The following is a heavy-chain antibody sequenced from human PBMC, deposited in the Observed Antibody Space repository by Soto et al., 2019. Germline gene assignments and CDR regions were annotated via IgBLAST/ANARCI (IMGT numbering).Heavy chain of an antibody. J-gene: IGHJ4*02. Sequence: QMQLVQSGAEVKKTGSSVKVSCKASGYTFTYRYLHWVRQAPGQALEWMGWSTPFNGNTNYAQKFQDRVTIHSDRSMSTAYMELSSLRSEDTAMYYCATSFLKGLYYFDSWGQGTLVTVSS. V-gene: IGHV1-45*02. CDR3: ATSFLKGLYYFDS. CDR1: GYTFTYRY. CDR2: STPFNGNT. D-gene: IGHD3-16*02.